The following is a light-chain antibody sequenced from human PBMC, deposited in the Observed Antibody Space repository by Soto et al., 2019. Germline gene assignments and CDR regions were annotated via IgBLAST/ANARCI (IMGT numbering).Light chain of an antibody. Sequence: EIVLTQSPATLSLSPGARVTLSCRASQSVNSFLAWYQQRPGQAPRLLIYDASHRATSVPARFSGSGSGTDFTLTISSLEPEDFAVYYCQQRSNFMYTFGQGTKLELK. CDR2: DAS. V-gene: IGKV3-11*01. J-gene: IGKJ2*01. CDR3: QQRSNFMYT. CDR1: QSVNSF.